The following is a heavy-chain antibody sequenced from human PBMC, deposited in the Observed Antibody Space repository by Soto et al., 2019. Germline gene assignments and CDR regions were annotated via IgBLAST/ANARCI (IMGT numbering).Heavy chain of an antibody. D-gene: IGHD5-12*01. V-gene: IGHV4-30-4*01. CDR3: DRDGRMATRYGDGFDY. CDR2: IYYIGST. J-gene: IGHJ4*02. CDR1: GGSISSGDYY. Sequence: QVQLQESGPGLVKPSQTLSLTCTVSGGSISSGDYYWSWIRQPPGKGLEWIGYIYYIGSTYYNPSLKSRVTISVDTSKNQFSLKLSSVTAADTAVYYCDRDGRMATRYGDGFDYWGQGTLVTVSS.